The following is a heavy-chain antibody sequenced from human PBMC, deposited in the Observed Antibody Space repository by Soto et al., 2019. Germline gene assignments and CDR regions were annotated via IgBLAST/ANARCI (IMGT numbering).Heavy chain of an antibody. V-gene: IGHV1-18*01. CDR2: ISGYNGDT. CDR3: ARDWVGDLAY. J-gene: IGHJ4*02. Sequence: QVQLVQSGGEVKQPGASVKVSCKTSGYTFTSYGISWVRQAPGQGLEWMGWISGYNGDTKYVQKFQGRVTLTTDTSTNTPYMEVRSLSSDDTAVYYCARDWVGDLAYWGQGNLVTVSS. D-gene: IGHD4-17*01. CDR1: GYTFTSYG.